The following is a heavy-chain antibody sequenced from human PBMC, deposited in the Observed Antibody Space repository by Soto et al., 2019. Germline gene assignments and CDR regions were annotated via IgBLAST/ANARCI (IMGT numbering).Heavy chain of an antibody. CDR3: AKVGVGYFDWLPSSGMDV. J-gene: IGHJ6*02. V-gene: IGHV4-39*01. CDR1: GCSISSSSYY. CDR2: IYYSGSA. D-gene: IGHD3-9*01. Sequence: ETLSLTCTVSGCSISSSSYYWGWIRQPPGKGLEWIGSIYYSGSAYYNPSLKSRVTISVDTSKNQFSLKLSSVTAADTAVYYCAKVGVGYFDWLPSSGMDVWGQGTTVTVSS.